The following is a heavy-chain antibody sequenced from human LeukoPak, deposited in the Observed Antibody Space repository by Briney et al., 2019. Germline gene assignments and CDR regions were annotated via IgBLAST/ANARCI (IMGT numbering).Heavy chain of an antibody. Sequence: GGSLRLSCAASGFTFSSYAMHWVRQAPGKGLEYVSAISSNGGSTYYANSVKGRFTISRDNSKNTLYLQMGSLRAEDMAVYYCARGIGACSSTSCYTDYWGQGTLVTVSS. CDR3: ARGIGACSSTSCYTDY. D-gene: IGHD2-2*02. J-gene: IGHJ4*02. CDR2: ISSNGGST. CDR1: GFTFSSYA. V-gene: IGHV3-64*01.